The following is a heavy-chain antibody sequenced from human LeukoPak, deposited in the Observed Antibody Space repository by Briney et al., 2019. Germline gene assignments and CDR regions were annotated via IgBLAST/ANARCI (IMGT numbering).Heavy chain of an antibody. V-gene: IGHV3-21*01. J-gene: IGHJ3*02. CDR3: ARADCSGGSCYSFDAFDI. D-gene: IGHD2-15*01. CDR1: GFTFSSYS. CDR2: ISSSSSYI. Sequence: PGGSLRLSCAASGFTFSSYSMNWVRQAPGKGLEWVSSISSSSSYIYYADSVKGRFTISRDNAKNSLYLQMNSLRAEDTAVYYCARADCSGGSCYSFDAFDIWGQGTMVTASS.